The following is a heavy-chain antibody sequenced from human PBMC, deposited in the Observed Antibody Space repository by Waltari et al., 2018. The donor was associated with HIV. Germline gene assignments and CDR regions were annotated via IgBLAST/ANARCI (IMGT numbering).Heavy chain of an antibody. J-gene: IGHJ4*02. CDR2: INSDGSST. CDR1: GFTFSSYW. V-gene: IGHV3-74*01. CDR3: ARVIVGATFDY. Sequence: EVQLVESGGGLVQPGGSLRLSCAASGFTFSSYWMHWVRQAPGKGLVGVSRINSDGSSTSYADSVKGRFTISRDNAKNTLYLQMNSLRADDTAVYYCARVIVGATFDYWGQGTLVTVSS. D-gene: IGHD1-26*01.